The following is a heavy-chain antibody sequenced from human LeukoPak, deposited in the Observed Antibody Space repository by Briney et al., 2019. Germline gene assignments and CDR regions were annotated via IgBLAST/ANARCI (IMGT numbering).Heavy chain of an antibody. V-gene: IGHV3-7*01. CDR2: IKQDGSEK. J-gene: IGHJ4*02. Sequence: IKQDGSEKYYVDSVKGRFTISRDNAKNSLYLQMNSLRAEDTAVYYCARDHEIVGATPLDYWGQGTLVTVSS. D-gene: IGHD1-26*01. CDR3: ARDHEIVGATPLDY.